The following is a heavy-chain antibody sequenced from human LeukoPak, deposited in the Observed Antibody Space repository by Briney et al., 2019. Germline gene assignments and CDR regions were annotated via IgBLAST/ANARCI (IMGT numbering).Heavy chain of an antibody. CDR1: GYSFTNYW. CDR2: IYPGDSET. Sequence: GESLKISCKGSGYSFTNYWIDWVRQMPGKGLEWMGIIYPGDSETRYSPSFQGQVTISADKSNSTAYLQWSSLKASDTAMYYCARRAGYSGYDTWGQGTLVTVSS. D-gene: IGHD5-12*01. V-gene: IGHV5-51*01. J-gene: IGHJ5*02. CDR3: ARRAGYSGYDT.